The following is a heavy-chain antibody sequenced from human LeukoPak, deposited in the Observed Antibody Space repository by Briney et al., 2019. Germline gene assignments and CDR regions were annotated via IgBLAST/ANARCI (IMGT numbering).Heavy chain of an antibody. J-gene: IGHJ4*02. Sequence: SETLSLTCAVYGGSISSYHWSWIRQPPGKGLEWIGYIYYSGSTYYNPSLKSRVTISVDTSKNQFSLKLSSVTAADTAVYYCARRVIRYYFDYWGQGTLVTVSS. V-gene: IGHV4-59*12. CDR1: GGSISSYH. CDR2: IYYSGST. D-gene: IGHD2/OR15-2a*01. CDR3: ARRVIRYYFDY.